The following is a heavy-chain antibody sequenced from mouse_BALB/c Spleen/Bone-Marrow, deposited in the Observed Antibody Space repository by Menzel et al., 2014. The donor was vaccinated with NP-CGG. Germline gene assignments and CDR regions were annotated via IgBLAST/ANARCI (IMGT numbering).Heavy chain of an antibody. CDR1: GFNIKDTY. J-gene: IGHJ2*01. CDR2: IDPANGNT. V-gene: IGHV14-3*02. CDR3: GRGFTGFDY. Sequence: EVKVEESGAEFVKPGASVKLSCTASGFNIKDTYMDWVKQRPEQGLEWIGRIDPANGNTKYDPKFQGKATITADTSSNTAYLQLSSLTSEDTAVYYCGRGFTGFDYWGQGTTLTVSS.